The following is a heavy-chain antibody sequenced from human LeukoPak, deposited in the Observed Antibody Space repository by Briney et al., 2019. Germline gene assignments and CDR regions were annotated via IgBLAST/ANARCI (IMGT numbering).Heavy chain of an antibody. Sequence: GASVKVSCKASGYTFTSYGISWVLQAPGQGLEWMGWISAYNGNTNYAQKLQGRVTMTTDTSTSTAYMELRSLRSDDTAVYYCARIGYSGYDLFYYYYGMDVWGQGTTVTVSS. V-gene: IGHV1-18*01. J-gene: IGHJ6*01. CDR2: ISAYNGNT. CDR1: GYTFTSYG. CDR3: ARIGYSGYDLFYYYYGMDV. D-gene: IGHD5-12*01.